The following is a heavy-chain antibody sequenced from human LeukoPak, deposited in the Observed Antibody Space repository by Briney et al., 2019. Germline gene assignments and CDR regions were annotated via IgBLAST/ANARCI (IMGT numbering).Heavy chain of an antibody. CDR3: ARGVRYSSGWYGEYYFDY. Sequence: PSETLPLTCTVSGDSISSSSYYWGWIRQPPGKGLEWIRSIYYRGSTYYNPSLKSRVTISVDTSKNQFSLKLSSVTAADTAVYYCARGVRYSSGWYGEYYFDYWGQGTLVTVSS. CDR1: GDSISSSSYY. CDR2: IYYRGST. J-gene: IGHJ4*02. V-gene: IGHV4-39*01. D-gene: IGHD6-19*01.